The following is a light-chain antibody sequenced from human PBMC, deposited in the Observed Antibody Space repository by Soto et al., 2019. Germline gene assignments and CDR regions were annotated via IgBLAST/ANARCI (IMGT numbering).Light chain of an antibody. J-gene: IGKJ1*01. CDR1: QTIYSW. CDR2: KAS. V-gene: IGKV1-5*03. Sequence: DIKMTQSPSTLSASGGDRVTITCRASQTIYSWLAWYQQRPGKPPNLLIYKASTLASGVPSRFSGSGSGTEFTLTINSLQPDDFATYYCQQYHIYSGTFGQGTKVDNK. CDR3: QQYHIYSGT.